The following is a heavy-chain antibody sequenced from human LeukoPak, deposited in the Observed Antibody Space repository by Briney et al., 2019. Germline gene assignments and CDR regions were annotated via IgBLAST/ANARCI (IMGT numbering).Heavy chain of an antibody. CDR3: ARDRWGYSYGVFDY. CDR1: GGTFSSYA. V-gene: IGHV1-69*04. J-gene: IGHJ4*02. D-gene: IGHD5-18*01. CDR2: IIPIFGIA. Sequence: SVKVSCKASGGTFSSYAISWVRQAPGQGLEWMGRIIPIFGIANYAQKFQGRVTITADKSTSTAYMELSSLRSEDTAVYYCARDRWGYSYGVFDYWGQGTLVTVCS.